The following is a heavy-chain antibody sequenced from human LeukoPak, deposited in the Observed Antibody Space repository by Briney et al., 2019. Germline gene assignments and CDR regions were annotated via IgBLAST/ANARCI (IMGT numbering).Heavy chain of an antibody. J-gene: IGHJ4*02. CDR1: GFTFSSYA. CDR3: TKDRTTTYYYDSSRYYFDY. CDR2: ISGSGGIT. Sequence: GGSLRLSCAASGFTFSSYAMSWVRQAPGKGLEWVSAISGSGGITYYADSVKGWFTISRDNSKNTLYLQMNSLRAEDTAVYYCTKDRTTTYYYDSSRYYFDYWGQGTLVTVSS. D-gene: IGHD3-22*01. V-gene: IGHV3-23*01.